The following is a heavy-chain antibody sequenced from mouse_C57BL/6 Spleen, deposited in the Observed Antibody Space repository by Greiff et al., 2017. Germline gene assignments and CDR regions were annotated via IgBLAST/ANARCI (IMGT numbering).Heavy chain of an antibody. V-gene: IGHV1-69*01. D-gene: IGHD2-1*01. J-gene: IGHJ3*01. CDR1: GFTFNSYW. CDR3: ARNYYGNPAWFAY. Sequence: QVQLQQPGAELVMPGASVKLSCKASGFTFNSYWMHWVKQRPGQGLEWIGEIDPSDSYTNYNQKFKGKSTLTVDKSSSTAYMQLSSLTSEDAAVYYCARNYYGNPAWFAYWGQGTLVTVSA. CDR2: IDPSDSYT.